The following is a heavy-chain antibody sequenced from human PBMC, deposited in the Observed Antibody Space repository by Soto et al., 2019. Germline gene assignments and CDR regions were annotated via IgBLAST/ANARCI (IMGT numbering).Heavy chain of an antibody. J-gene: IGHJ4*02. Sequence: QVQLQESGPGLVKPSETLSLTCTVSGGSISSYYWSWIRQPPGKGLECIGYIYYSGSTNYSPSLKSRVTISVDTSKNQFSLKLSSVTAADTAVYYCARRWGRVFDYWGQGTLVTVSS. D-gene: IGHD1-26*01. V-gene: IGHV4-59*08. CDR1: GGSISSYY. CDR2: IYYSGST. CDR3: ARRWGRVFDY.